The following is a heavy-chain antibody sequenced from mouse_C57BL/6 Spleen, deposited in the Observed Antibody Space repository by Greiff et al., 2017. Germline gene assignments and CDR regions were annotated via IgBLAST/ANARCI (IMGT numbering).Heavy chain of an antibody. CDR2: IDPSDSYT. J-gene: IGHJ3*01. Sequence: QVHVKQPGAELVRPGTSVKLSCKASGYTFTSYWMHWVKQRPGQGLEWIGVIDPSDSYTNYNQKFKGKATLTVDTSSSTAYMQLSSLTSEDSAVYYCAREGMDRGFAYWGQGTLVTVSA. CDR3: AREGMDRGFAY. CDR1: GYTFTSYW. V-gene: IGHV1-59*01. D-gene: IGHD2-10*02.